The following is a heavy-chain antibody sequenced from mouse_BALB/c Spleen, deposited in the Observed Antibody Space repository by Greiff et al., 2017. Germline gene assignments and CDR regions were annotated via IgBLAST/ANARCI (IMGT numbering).Heavy chain of an antibody. Sequence: VQLKESGGGLVQPGGSMKLSCVASGFTFSSYWMSWVRQSPEKGLEWVAEIRLKSDNYATHYAESVKGKFTISRDDSKSRLYLQMNSLRAEDTGIYYCTTYYFDYWGQGTTLTVSS. CDR2: IRLKSDNYAT. CDR1: GFTFSSYW. V-gene: IGHV6-6*02. J-gene: IGHJ2*01. CDR3: TTYYFDY.